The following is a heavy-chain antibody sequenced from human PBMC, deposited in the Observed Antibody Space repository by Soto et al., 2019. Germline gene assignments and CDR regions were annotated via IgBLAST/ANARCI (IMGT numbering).Heavy chain of an antibody. CDR3: AILSD. D-gene: IGHD3-3*01. CDR2: IYSDGTT. V-gene: IGHV3-53*01. Sequence: PGGSRRLSCAASGFTVSSNYMNWVRQAPGKGLEWVSIIYSDGTTSYADSVKGRFTISRDNFKNTLHLQMNSLRAEDTAVYYCAILSDWGQGTLVTVSS. J-gene: IGHJ4*02. CDR1: GFTVSSNY.